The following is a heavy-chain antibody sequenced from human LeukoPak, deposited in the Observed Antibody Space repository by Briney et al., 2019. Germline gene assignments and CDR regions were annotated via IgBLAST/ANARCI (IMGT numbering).Heavy chain of an antibody. V-gene: IGHV3-48*03. J-gene: IGHJ4*02. D-gene: IGHD3-22*01. CDR1: GFTFSSYE. CDR3: ARGTMIDPYYFDY. CDR2: ISSSGSTI. Sequence: HPGGSLRLSCAASGFTFSSYEMNWVRQAPGKGLEWVSYISSSGSTIYYADSVKGRFTISRDNAKNSLYLQMNSLRAEDTAVYYCARGTMIDPYYFDYWGQGTLVTVSS.